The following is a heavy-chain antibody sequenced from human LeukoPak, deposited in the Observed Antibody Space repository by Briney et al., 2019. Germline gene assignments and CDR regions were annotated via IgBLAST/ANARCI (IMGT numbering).Heavy chain of an antibody. D-gene: IGHD3-10*01. Sequence: SETLSLTCTVSGDSITSSDYYWGWIRQPPGKGLEWTGTFYYSGSTDYNPSLKSRVIISVDTSKNQLSLKLSSVTAADTAVYYCAAGSGSYAAAGYWGQGTLVTVSS. V-gene: IGHV4-39*01. CDR3: AAGSGSYAAAGY. CDR1: GDSITSSDYY. J-gene: IGHJ4*02. CDR2: FYYSGST.